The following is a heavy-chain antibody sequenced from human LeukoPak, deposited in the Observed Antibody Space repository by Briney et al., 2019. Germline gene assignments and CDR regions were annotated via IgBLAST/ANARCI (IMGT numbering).Heavy chain of an antibody. D-gene: IGHD5-18*01. J-gene: IGHJ4*02. Sequence: PGGSLRLSCAASGFTFSSYSMNWVRQAPGKGLEWVSSTSSSSYIYYADSVKGRFTISRDNAKNSLYLQMNSLRAEDTAVYYCARGPRGYSYGVFDYWGQGTLVTVSS. CDR1: GFTFSSYS. V-gene: IGHV3-21*01. CDR3: ARGPRGYSYGVFDY. CDR2: TSSSSYI.